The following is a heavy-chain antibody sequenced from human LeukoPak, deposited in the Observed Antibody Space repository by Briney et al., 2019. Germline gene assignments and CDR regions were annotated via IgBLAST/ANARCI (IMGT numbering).Heavy chain of an antibody. Sequence: SETLSLTCTVSGGSISSYYWSWIRQPPGKGLEWIGYIYYSGSTNYNPSLKSRVTISVDTSKNQFSLKLSSVAAADTAVYYCARAWGIAAAGKDYFDYWGQGTLVTVSS. CDR1: GGSISSYY. V-gene: IGHV4-59*01. CDR3: ARAWGIAAAGKDYFDY. J-gene: IGHJ4*02. D-gene: IGHD6-13*01. CDR2: IYYSGST.